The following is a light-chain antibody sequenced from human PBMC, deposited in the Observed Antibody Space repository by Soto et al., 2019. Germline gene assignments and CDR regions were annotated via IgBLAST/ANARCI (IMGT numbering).Light chain of an antibody. V-gene: IGKV4-1*01. CDR1: QTVLHGSNY. Sequence: DIVMTQSPDSLAVSLGERATINCKSSQTVLHGSNYLAWYQQRPGQPPKLLIYWASTRESGVPGRFSGSGSETDFTLTISSLQAEDVAIYYCQQYYTTPVTFGQGTKVGLK. CDR2: WAS. CDR3: QQYYTTPVT. J-gene: IGKJ1*01.